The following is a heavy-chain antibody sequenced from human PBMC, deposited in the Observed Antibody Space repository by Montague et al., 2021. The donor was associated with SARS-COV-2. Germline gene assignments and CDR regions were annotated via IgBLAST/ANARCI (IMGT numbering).Heavy chain of an antibody. CDR1: GFTFSTYT. D-gene: IGHD1-1*01. CDR3: ARSGNFGTFLYRTPDY. J-gene: IGHJ4*02. CDR2: ISRDSNWI. V-gene: IGHV3-21*01. Sequence: SLRLSCAASGFTFSTYTMNWVRRAPGKGLEWVSSISRDSNWIYYADSLRGRFTISRDNAKDSLYLQLNSLTAEDTAVYYCARSGNFGTFLYRTPDYWGQGTLVTVSS.